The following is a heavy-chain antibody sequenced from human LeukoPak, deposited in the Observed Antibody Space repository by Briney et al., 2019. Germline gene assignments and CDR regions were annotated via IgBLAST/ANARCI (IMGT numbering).Heavy chain of an antibody. CDR1: GYSFINYW. V-gene: IGHV5-51*01. Sequence: GESLKISCKGSGYSFINYWIAWVRPIPGKGLEYMGIIYPGDSDTRYSPSFQGQVTISADKSISTAYLQWSSLKASDTAIYYCARRALSEEYFQHWGQGTLVTVSS. J-gene: IGHJ1*01. D-gene: IGHD5/OR15-5a*01. CDR2: IYPGDSDT. CDR3: ARRALSEEYFQH.